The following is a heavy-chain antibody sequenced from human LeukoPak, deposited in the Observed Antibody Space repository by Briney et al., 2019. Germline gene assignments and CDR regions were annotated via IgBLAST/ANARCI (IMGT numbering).Heavy chain of an antibody. J-gene: IGHJ4*02. CDR3: AKDSIVVVTATRYFDY. Sequence: GGSLRLSCAASGFTLSNYWMSWVRQVPGKGLEWVAFIRYDGSSEYYADSVKGRFTISRDNSKNTLYLQMNSLRADDTAVYYCAKDSIVVVTATRYFDYWGQGTLVTVSS. D-gene: IGHD2-21*02. V-gene: IGHV3-30*02. CDR2: IRYDGSSE. CDR1: GFTLSNYW.